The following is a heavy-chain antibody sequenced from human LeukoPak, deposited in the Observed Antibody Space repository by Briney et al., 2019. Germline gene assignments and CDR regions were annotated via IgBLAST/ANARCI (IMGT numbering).Heavy chain of an antibody. D-gene: IGHD3-22*01. J-gene: IGHJ6*03. V-gene: IGHV3-48*01. Sequence: GGSLRLSCAASGFTFSSYSMNWVRQAPGKGLERVSYISSSSSTIYYADSVKGRFTISRDNAKNSLYLQLNSLRPEDMALYYCAREDRSSQGYMDVWGKGTTVTVSS. CDR1: GFTFSSYS. CDR3: AREDRSSQGYMDV. CDR2: ISSSSSTI.